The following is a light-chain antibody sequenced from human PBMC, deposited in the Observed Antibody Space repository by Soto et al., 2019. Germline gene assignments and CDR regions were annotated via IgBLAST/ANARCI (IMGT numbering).Light chain of an antibody. CDR2: EVT. CDR3: SSYAGSNNLV. J-gene: IGLJ2*01. V-gene: IGLV2-8*01. Sequence: QSVLTQPPSASGSPGQSVTISCTGTSSEVGGYNYVSWYQQHPGKAPKLMIHEVTKRPSGVPDRFSGSKSGNTASLTVSGLQAEDEADYYCSSYAGSNNLVFGGGTKLTVL. CDR1: SSEVGGYNY.